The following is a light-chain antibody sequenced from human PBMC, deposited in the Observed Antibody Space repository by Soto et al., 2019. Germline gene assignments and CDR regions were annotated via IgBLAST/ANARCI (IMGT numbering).Light chain of an antibody. CDR2: TTS. Sequence: DIQMTQSQSSLSASIGDRLIITCRTSQGVSTFLNWYRQKAGEAPRRLLYTTSSLQSGVPSRFSGGGSGTEFTLTINSHQPEDFGTYFCQQSYSSPFTFGPGTRVDVK. J-gene: IGKJ3*01. CDR1: QGVSTF. CDR3: QQSYSSPFT. V-gene: IGKV1-39*01.